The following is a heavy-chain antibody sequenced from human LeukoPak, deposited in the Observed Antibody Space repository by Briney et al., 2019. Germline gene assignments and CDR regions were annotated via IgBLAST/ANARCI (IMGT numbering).Heavy chain of an antibody. V-gene: IGHV1-18*04. CDR2: ISAYNGNT. CDR3: ARELPTHYGDYVVLDY. Sequence: GASVKVSCKGSGYTFTGYYMHWVRQAPGQGLEWMGWISAYNGNTNYAQKLQGRVTMTTDTSTSTAYMELRSLRSDDTAVYYCARELPTHYGDYVVLDYWGQGTLVTVSS. J-gene: IGHJ4*02. CDR1: GYTFTGYY. D-gene: IGHD4-17*01.